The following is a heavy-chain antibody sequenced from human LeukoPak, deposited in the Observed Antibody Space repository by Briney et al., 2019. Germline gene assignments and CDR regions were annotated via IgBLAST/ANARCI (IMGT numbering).Heavy chain of an antibody. CDR1: GYTFTGHY. Sequence: ASVKVSCKASGYTFTGHYMHWARQAPGQGLEWMGWINPNSGDRNSAQRFQGRVTMTRDTSISTVYMELSRLGPDDTAVYYCARGFREMATILWGQGTLVTVSS. J-gene: IGHJ4*02. V-gene: IGHV1-2*02. D-gene: IGHD5-24*01. CDR2: INPNSGDR. CDR3: ARGFREMATIL.